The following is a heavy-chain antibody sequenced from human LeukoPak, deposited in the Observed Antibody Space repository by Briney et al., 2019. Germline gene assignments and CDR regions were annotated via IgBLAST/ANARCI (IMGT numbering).Heavy chain of an antibody. D-gene: IGHD1-26*01. CDR1: GYTFTGYY. V-gene: IGHV1-2*04. CDR2: INPNSGGT. Sequence: ASVKVSCKASGYTFTGYYMHWVRQAPGQGLEWMGWINPNSGGTNYAQKFQGWVTMTRDTSISTAYMELSRLRSDDTAAYYCARAVAQWELNWFDPWGQGTLVTVSS. CDR3: ARAVAQWELNWFDP. J-gene: IGHJ5*02.